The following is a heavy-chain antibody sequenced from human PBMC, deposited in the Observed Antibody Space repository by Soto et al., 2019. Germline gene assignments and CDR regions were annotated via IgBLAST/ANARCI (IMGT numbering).Heavy chain of an antibody. Sequence: ASVKVSCKTSGYTITSYGISWVRQAPGQGLEWMGWISAYNGNTNYAQKLQGRVTMTTDTSTSTAYMELRSLRSDDTAVYYCARDVRGYYDFWSGENNWFDPWGQGTLVTVSS. CDR1: GYTITSYG. J-gene: IGHJ5*02. V-gene: IGHV1-18*01. D-gene: IGHD3-3*01. CDR3: ARDVRGYYDFWSGENNWFDP. CDR2: ISAYNGNT.